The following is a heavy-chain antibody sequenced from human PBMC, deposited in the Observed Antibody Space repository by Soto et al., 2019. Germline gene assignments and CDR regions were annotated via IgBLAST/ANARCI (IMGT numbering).Heavy chain of an antibody. D-gene: IGHD3-22*01. Sequence: ASVKVSCKASGYTFTSYGISWVRQAPGQGLEWMGWISAYNGNTNYAQKLQGRVTMTTDTSTSTAYMELRSLRSDDTAVYYCARAYYDSSGYYYFGYWGQGTLVTVSS. V-gene: IGHV1-18*01. CDR1: GYTFTSYG. J-gene: IGHJ4*02. CDR2: ISAYNGNT. CDR3: ARAYYDSSGYYYFGY.